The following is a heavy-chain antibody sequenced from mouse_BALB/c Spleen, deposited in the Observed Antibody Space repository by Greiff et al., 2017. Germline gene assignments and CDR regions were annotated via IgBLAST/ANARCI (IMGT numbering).Heavy chain of an antibody. CDR2: ISSGGGST. V-gene: IGHV5-12-1*01. D-gene: IGHD2-3*01. J-gene: IGHJ3*01. CDR3: ARQGDDGYAAY. Sequence: EVQLVESGGGLVKPGGSLKLSCAASGFAFSSYDMSWVRQTPEKRLEWVAYISSGGGSTYYPDTVKGRFTISRDNAKNTLYLQMSSLKSEDTAMYYCARQGDDGYAAYWGQGTLVTVSA. CDR1: GFAFSSYD.